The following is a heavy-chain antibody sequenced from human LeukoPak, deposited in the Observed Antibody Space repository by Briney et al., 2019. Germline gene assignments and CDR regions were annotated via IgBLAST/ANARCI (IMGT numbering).Heavy chain of an antibody. CDR1: GYTFTSYY. CDR2: INPSGGTT. CDR3: ARVVVPALDAFDI. D-gene: IGHD2-2*01. J-gene: IGHJ3*02. V-gene: IGHV1-46*01. Sequence: GASVKVSCKASGYTFTSYYIHWVRQAPGQGLEWMGIINPSGGTTSYAQKFQGRVTMIRDTSTSTVYMELSSLRSEDTAVYYCARVVVPALDAFDIWGQGTMVTVSS.